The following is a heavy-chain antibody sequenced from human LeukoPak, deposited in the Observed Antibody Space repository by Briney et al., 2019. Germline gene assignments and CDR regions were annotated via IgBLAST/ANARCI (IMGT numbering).Heavy chain of an antibody. Sequence: PSETLSLTCAVSGGSISSSNWWSWVRQPPGKGLEWIGEIYHSGSTNYNPSLKSRVTISVDKSKNQFSLKLSSVTAADTAVYYCASGIYDSSGWLVDYWGQGTLVTVSS. V-gene: IGHV4-4*02. CDR3: ASGIYDSSGWLVDY. J-gene: IGHJ4*02. CDR1: GGSISSSNW. D-gene: IGHD3-22*01. CDR2: IYHSGST.